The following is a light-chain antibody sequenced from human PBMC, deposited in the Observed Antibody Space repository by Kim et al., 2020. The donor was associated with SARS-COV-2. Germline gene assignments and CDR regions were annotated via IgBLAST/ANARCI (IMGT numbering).Light chain of an antibody. J-gene: IGKJ2*01. CDR1: QSVSSY. V-gene: IGKV1-39*01. CDR3: QQSYSTLPYT. Sequence: DIQMTQSPSSLSASVGDRVTITRRASQSVSSYLNWYQLKPGKAPKLLIYAASSLQSGVPSRFSGSGSGTDFTLTISSLQPEDFATYYCQQSYSTLPYTFGQGTKLEI. CDR2: AAS.